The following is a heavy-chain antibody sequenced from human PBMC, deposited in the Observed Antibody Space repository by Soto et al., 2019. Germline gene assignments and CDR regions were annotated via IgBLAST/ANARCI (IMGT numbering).Heavy chain of an antibody. Sequence: ASVKVSCKASGYTFTGYYMHWVRQAPGQGLEWMGWINPNSGGTNYAQKFQGWVTMTRDTSISTAYMELSRLRSDDTAVYYRARGYDILTGYYGFQHYYYYMDVWGKGTTVTVSS. J-gene: IGHJ6*03. D-gene: IGHD3-9*01. CDR1: GYTFTGYY. V-gene: IGHV1-2*04. CDR3: ARGYDILTGYYGFQHYYYYMDV. CDR2: INPNSGGT.